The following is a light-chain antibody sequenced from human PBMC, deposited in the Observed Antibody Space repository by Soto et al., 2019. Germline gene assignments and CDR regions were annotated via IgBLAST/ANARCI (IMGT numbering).Light chain of an antibody. Sequence: EIVMTQSPATLSVSPGERDTLSCRASQSVSSNLAWYQQKPGQAPRLLIYGASTRATGIPARFSGSGSGTEFTLTICSLQSEDFAVYYCQQYNNWPWTFGQGTKVDIK. V-gene: IGKV3-15*01. CDR3: QQYNNWPWT. CDR2: GAS. CDR1: QSVSSN. J-gene: IGKJ1*01.